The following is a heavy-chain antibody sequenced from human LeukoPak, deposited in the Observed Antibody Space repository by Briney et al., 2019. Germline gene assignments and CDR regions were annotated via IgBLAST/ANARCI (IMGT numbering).Heavy chain of an antibody. CDR2: ISDDSNYV. V-gene: IGHV3-21*01. CDR3: ARDRFGGWSSGGFDY. D-gene: IGHD6-19*01. Sequence: GGSLRLSCAASGFTFSTYSGNWIRQAPGKGLGWVSSISDDSNYVFYADSVKGRFTISRDNAKNSLYLQMNSLRAEDTAVYYCARDRFGGWSSGGFDYWGQGTLVTVSS. CDR1: GFTFSTYS. J-gene: IGHJ4*02.